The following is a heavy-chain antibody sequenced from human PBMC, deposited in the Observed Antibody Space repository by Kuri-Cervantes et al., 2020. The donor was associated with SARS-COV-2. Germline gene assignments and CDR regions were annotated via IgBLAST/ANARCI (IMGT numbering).Heavy chain of an antibody. D-gene: IGHD3-3*01. CDR2: ISSSSTI. J-gene: IGHJ4*02. Sequence: ETLSLTCAASGFTFSDYYMNWVRQAPGKGLEWVSSISSSSTIYYADSVKGRFTISRDNAKNSLYLQMNSLRAEDTAVYYCAKGIRRFLESLDYWGQGTLVTVSS. CDR1: GFTFSDYY. CDR3: AKGIRRFLESLDY. V-gene: IGHV3-69-1*02.